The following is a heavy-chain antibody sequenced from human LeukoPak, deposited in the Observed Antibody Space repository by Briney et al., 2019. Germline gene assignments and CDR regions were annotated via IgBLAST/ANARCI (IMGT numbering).Heavy chain of an antibody. J-gene: IGHJ6*03. CDR2: IIPIFGTA. D-gene: IGHD3-3*01. Sequence: VKVSCKASGGTFSSYAISWVRQAPGQGLEWMGGIIPIFGTANYAQKFQGRVTITTDESTSTAYMELSSLRSEDTAVYYCASSDYDFWSGPEYYYYMDVWGKGTTVTVSS. CDR1: GGTFSSYA. V-gene: IGHV1-69*05. CDR3: ASSDYDFWSGPEYYYYMDV.